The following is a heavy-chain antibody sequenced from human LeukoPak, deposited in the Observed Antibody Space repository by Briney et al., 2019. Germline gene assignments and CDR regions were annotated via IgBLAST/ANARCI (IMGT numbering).Heavy chain of an antibody. D-gene: IGHD6-13*01. V-gene: IGHV3-7*01. J-gene: IGHJ6*03. CDR2: IKQDGSEK. CDR3: ARDVFDSCSWYVGYYYYYMDV. Sequence: GGSLRLSCAASGFTFSSYWMSWVRQAPGKGLEWVANIKQDGSEKYYVDSVKGRFTISRDNAKNSLYLQMNSLRAEDTAVYYCARDVFDSCSWYVGYYYYYMDVWGKGTTVTVSS. CDR1: GFTFSSYW.